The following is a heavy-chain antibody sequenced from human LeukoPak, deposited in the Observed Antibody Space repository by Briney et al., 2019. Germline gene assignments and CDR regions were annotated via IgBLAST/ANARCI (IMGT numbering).Heavy chain of an antibody. CDR3: TLPWGSGSYYDY. CDR2: IKSKTDGGTK. J-gene: IGHJ4*02. D-gene: IGHD3-10*01. Sequence: GGSLRLSCAASGFTFSNAWLNWVRQAPGQGLEWVGHIKSKTDGGTKDYAAPVKGRFTISRDDSKNTLFLQMNSLKTEDTAVYYCTLPWGSGSYYDYWGQGTLVTVSS. CDR1: GFTFSNAW. V-gene: IGHV3-15*01.